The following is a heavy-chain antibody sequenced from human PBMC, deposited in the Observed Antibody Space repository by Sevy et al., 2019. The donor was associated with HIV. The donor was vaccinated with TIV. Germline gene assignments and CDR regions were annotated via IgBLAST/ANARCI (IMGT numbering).Heavy chain of an antibody. Sequence: GGSLRLSCAASGFTFSNYALTWVRQAPGKGLDWVSSITGSSTTIYYAYSVKGRFTVSRENSNNTLYLHINSLRAEDTAVYYCARDGLYGGNFEYFQHWGQGTLVTVSS. V-gene: IGHV3-23*01. CDR2: ITGSSTTI. CDR3: ARDGLYGGNFEYFQH. CDR1: GFTFSNYA. J-gene: IGHJ1*01. D-gene: IGHD4-17*01.